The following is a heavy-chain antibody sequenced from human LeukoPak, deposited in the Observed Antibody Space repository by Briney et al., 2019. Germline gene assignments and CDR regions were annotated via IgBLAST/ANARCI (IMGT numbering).Heavy chain of an antibody. CDR2: INPNSGGT. CDR1: GYTFTDYY. Sequence: GASVKVSCKASGYTFTDYYMHWVRQAPGQGLEWIGWINPNSGGTNYAQKLLGRVTMTRDTSISTAYMELSRLKSDDTAVYYCAREYYDILTGYDPYYYMDVWGKGTTVTVSS. CDR3: AREYYDILTGYDPYYYMDV. D-gene: IGHD3-9*01. V-gene: IGHV1-2*02. J-gene: IGHJ6*03.